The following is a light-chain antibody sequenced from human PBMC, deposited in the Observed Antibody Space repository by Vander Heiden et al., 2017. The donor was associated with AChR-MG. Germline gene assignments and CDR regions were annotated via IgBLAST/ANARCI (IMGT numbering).Light chain of an antibody. CDR2: GNS. J-gene: IGLJ1*01. CDR3: QSYDSSLSVRYV. V-gene: IGLV1-40*01. Sequence: QSVLTQPPSVSGAPGQRVTISCTGSSSNIGAGYDVHWYHQLPGTAPKLLIYGNSNRPSGVPDRFSGSKSGTSASLAITGLQAEDEADYYCQSYDSSLSVRYVFGTGTKVTVL. CDR1: SSNIGAGYD.